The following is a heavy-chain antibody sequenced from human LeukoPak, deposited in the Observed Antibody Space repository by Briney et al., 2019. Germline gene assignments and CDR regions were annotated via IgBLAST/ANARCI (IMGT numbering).Heavy chain of an antibody. CDR1: GYTFSSYG. V-gene: IGHV1-18*01. Sequence: ASVKVSCKASGYTFSSYGIGWVRQAPGQGLEWMGWISAYNGNTNYAQNLQGRVTMTTDTSTSTAYMELRSLRSDDTAVYYCARDYGSGRRYYYMDVWGKGTTVTVSS. CDR2: ISAYNGNT. J-gene: IGHJ6*03. CDR3: ARDYGSGRRYYYMDV. D-gene: IGHD3-10*01.